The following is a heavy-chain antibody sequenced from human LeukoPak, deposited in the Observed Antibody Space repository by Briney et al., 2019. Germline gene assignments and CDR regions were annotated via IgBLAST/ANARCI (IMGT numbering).Heavy chain of an antibody. Sequence: GASVKVSCKASGGTFSSYAISWVRQAPGQGLEWMGGNIPIFGTANYAQKFQGRVTITTDESTSTAYMELSSLRSEDTAVYYCARAHGQGPRAFDIWGQGTMVTVSS. J-gene: IGHJ3*02. CDR3: ARAHGQGPRAFDI. CDR1: GGTFSSYA. CDR2: NIPIFGTA. V-gene: IGHV1-69*05.